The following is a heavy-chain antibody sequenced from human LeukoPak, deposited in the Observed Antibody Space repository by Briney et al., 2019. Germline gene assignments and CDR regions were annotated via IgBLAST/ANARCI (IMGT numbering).Heavy chain of an antibody. CDR2: IHYSGST. V-gene: IGHV4-30-4*08. Sequence: SETLSLTCTVSGGSISSGDHYWTWIRQPPGKGLEWIGYIHYSGSTYYNPSLKSRITISVDTSKKQCSLKLSSVTAADTAVYYGARSTITMALGIPADAFDIWGQGTMVTVSS. CDR1: GGSISSGDHY. CDR3: ARSTITMALGIPADAFDI. D-gene: IGHD3-10*01. J-gene: IGHJ3*02.